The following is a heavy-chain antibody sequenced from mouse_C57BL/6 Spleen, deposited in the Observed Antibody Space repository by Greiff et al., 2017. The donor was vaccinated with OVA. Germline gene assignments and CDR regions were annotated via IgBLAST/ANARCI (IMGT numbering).Heavy chain of an antibody. D-gene: IGHD2-4*01. CDR1: GFSLSTSGMG. Sequence: QVTLKESGPGLLQSSQTLSLTCSFSGFSLSTSGMGVSWIRQPSGKGLEWLAHIYWDDDKRYNPSLKSRLTISKDTSRNQVFLKITSVDTADTATYYCARRALYDYDVGGDAMDYWGQGTSVTVSS. V-gene: IGHV8-12*01. CDR3: ARRALYDYDVGGDAMDY. J-gene: IGHJ4*01. CDR2: IYWDDDK.